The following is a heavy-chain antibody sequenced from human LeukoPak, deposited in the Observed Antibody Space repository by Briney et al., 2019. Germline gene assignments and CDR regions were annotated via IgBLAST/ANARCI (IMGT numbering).Heavy chain of an antibody. CDR3: AKGPMIAGDYFDY. J-gene: IGHJ4*02. CDR2: ISWNSGSL. CDR1: GFTFDDYA. Sequence: QSGGSLRLSCAASGFTFDDYAMHWVRQAPGKGLEWVSGISWNSGSLGYADSVKGRFTISRDNAKNSLYLQMNSLRAEDTALYYCAKGPMIAGDYFDYWGQGTLVTVSS. V-gene: IGHV3-9*01. D-gene: IGHD3-22*01.